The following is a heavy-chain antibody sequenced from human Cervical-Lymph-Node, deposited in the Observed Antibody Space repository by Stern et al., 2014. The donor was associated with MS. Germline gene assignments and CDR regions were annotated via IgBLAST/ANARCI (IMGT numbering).Heavy chain of an antibody. Sequence: QLQLQESGPGLVRPSETLSLSCTVSGGSISSKTYYWDWIRQPPGKGLEWIGTIHYTGVTEYNPSLKSRVTISIATTENHSSLRVRSVTAADTAVYYCARRRGPGCDDDCRNDNWGQGTLVIVSS. CDR3: ARRRGPGCDDDCRNDN. CDR1: GGSISSKTYY. CDR2: IHYTGVT. J-gene: IGHJ4*02. D-gene: IGHD2-21*02. V-gene: IGHV4-39*01.